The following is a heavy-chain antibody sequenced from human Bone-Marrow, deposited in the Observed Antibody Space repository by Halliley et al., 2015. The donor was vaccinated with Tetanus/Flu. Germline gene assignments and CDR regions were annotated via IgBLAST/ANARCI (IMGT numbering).Heavy chain of an antibody. D-gene: IGHD6-13*01. V-gene: IGHV3-15*05. J-gene: IGHJ4*02. CDR3: ATEQQMASPGFDS. CDR2: IKRKTDGETT. Sequence: SLRLSCAASGFTFSHAWMTWVRQAPGKGLEWVGRIKRKTDGETTDYAAPVEGRFTISRDDSKATLYLQMNSLKTEDTGVYYCATEQQMASPGFDSWGQGTLVTVSS. CDR1: GFTFSHAW.